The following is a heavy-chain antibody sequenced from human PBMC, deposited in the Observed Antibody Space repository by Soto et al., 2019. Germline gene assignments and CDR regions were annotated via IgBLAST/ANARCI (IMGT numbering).Heavy chain of an antibody. CDR2: IYYSGST. CDR1: GGSISSYY. D-gene: IGHD3-22*01. J-gene: IGHJ4*02. Sequence: QVQLQESGPGLVKPSETLSLTCTVSGGSISSYYWSWIRQPPGKGLEWIGYIYYSGSTNYNPSLKSRVTISVDTSKNQFSLKLSSVTAADTAVYYCARGNYYDSSGYLDYWGQGTLVTVSS. V-gene: IGHV4-59*01. CDR3: ARGNYYDSSGYLDY.